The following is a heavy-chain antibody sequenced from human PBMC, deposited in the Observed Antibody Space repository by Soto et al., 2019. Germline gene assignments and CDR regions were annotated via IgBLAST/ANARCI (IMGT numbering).Heavy chain of an antibody. Sequence: GGSLRLSCAASGFTFSSYAMSWVRQAPGKGLEWVSAISGSGGSTYYADSVKGRFTISRDNSKNTLYLQMNSLRAEDTAVYYWAKNRDFWGGYHNWFDPWGQGTLVTVSS. CDR3: AKNRDFWGGYHNWFDP. J-gene: IGHJ5*02. D-gene: IGHD3-3*01. V-gene: IGHV3-23*01. CDR1: GFTFSSYA. CDR2: ISGSGGST.